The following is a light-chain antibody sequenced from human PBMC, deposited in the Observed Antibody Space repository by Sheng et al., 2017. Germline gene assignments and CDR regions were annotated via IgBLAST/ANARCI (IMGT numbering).Light chain of an antibody. CDR2: AAS. Sequence: DIQLTQSPSFLSASVGDRVTITCRASQGISSSLAWYQQKPGKAPKLLIYAASTLQSGVPSRFSGSGSGTEFTLTISSLQPEDFATFYCQLINSYPPFTFGQGTGLDMK. CDR3: QLINSYPPFT. J-gene: IGKJ5*01. V-gene: IGKV1-9*01. CDR1: QGISSS.